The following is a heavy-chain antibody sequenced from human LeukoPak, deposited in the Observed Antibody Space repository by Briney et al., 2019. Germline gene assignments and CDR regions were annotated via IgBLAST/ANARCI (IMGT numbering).Heavy chain of an antibody. CDR2: VSNSGDTT. CDR1: GFTFSTYG. V-gene: IGHV3-23*01. CDR3: ANIGSSTFGSTGF. J-gene: IGHJ4*02. D-gene: IGHD3-16*01. Sequence: PGGSLRLSCVASGFTFSTYGMIWVRQAPGKGPEWVSLVSNSGDTTNYADSVKGRFTISRDNSKNRLYLQMDSLRAEDTAAYYCANIGSSTFGSTGFWGQGTLVTVSS.